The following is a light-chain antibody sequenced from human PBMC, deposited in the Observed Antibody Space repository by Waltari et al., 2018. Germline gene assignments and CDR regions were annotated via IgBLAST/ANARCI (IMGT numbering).Light chain of an antibody. CDR1: GSNIGAGYD. CDR3: QSYDTSLSVV. J-gene: IGLJ3*02. CDR2: GST. Sequence: QSVLTPPPSVSGAPGQRVTISCTGSGSNIGAGYDVHWYQQLPRAAPKLLIYGSTSRPLGVPARFLGSTSGTSASLAITGLQAEDEADYYCQSYDTSLSVVFGGGTKLTVL. V-gene: IGLV1-40*01.